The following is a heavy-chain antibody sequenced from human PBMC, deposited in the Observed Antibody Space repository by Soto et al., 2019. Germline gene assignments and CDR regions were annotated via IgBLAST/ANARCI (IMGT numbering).Heavy chain of an antibody. CDR1: GFTFSSSS. Sequence: EVQLVESGGGLVKPGGSLRLSCAASGFTFSSSSMNWVRQAPGKGLEWVSSISGTSDYIDYADSVKGRFTISRDNAMNSLYLQMNSRRAEDTAVYYCARDPRYYGSGSYYYFDQWGQGTLVTVSS. CDR2: ISGTSDYI. D-gene: IGHD3-10*01. V-gene: IGHV3-21*01. J-gene: IGHJ4*02. CDR3: ARDPRYYGSGSYYYFDQ.